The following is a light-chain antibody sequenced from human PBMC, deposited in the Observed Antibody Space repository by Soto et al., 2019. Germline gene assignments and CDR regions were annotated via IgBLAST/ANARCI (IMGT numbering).Light chain of an antibody. CDR3: QSYDSSLSGYV. J-gene: IGLJ1*01. CDR1: SSYIGAGYD. CDR2: GNT. Sequence: QSVLTQPPSVSGAPGQRVTISCTGSSSYIGAGYDVHWYQQLPGAAPKLLFYGNTNRPSGVPDRFSGSKSGTSASLANTGLQDEDEADYYCQSYDSSLSGYVFGTGTKVTVL. V-gene: IGLV1-40*01.